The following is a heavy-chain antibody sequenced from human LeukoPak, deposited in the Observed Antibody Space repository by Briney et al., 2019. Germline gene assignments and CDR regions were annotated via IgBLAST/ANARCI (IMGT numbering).Heavy chain of an antibody. V-gene: IGHV3-23*01. CDR2: ISGSGGST. CDR3: AKGDYTRARPYYYHMDV. J-gene: IGHJ6*03. Sequence: PGGSLRLSCAASGFTFSSYAMSWVRQAPGKGLEWVSAISGSGGSTYYADSVKGRFTISRDNSKNTLYLQMNSLRAEDTAVYYCAKGDYTRARPYYYHMDVWGKGTTVTVSS. CDR1: GFTFSSYA. D-gene: IGHD3-3*01.